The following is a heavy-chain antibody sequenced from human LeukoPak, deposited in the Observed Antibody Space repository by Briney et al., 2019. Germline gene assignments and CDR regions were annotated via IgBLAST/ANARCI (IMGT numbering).Heavy chain of an antibody. D-gene: IGHD3-3*01. V-gene: IGHV4-59*10. CDR2: IYTSGST. J-gene: IGHJ6*03. CDR3: ARVPNYDFWSGPYYYYMDV. CDR1: GGSFSGYY. Sequence: SETLSLTCAVYGGSFSGYYWSWIRQPPGKGLEWIGRIYTSGSTNYNPSLKSRVTMSVDTSKNQFSLKLSSVTAADTAVYYCARVPNYDFWSGPYYYYMDVWGKGTTVTVSS.